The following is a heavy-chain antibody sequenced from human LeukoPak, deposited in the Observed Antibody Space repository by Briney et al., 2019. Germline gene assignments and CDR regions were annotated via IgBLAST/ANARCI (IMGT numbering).Heavy chain of an antibody. CDR2: IYYSGST. Sequence: SETLSLTCTVSGGSISSYYWSWIRQPPGKGLEWIGYIYYSGSTNYNPSLKSRVPISVDTSKNQFSLKLSSVTAADPAVYYCARRAYCGRDCHFFDYWGQGTLVTVSS. CDR1: GGSISSYY. J-gene: IGHJ4*02. D-gene: IGHD2-21*02. V-gene: IGHV4-59*08. CDR3: ARRAYCGRDCHFFDY.